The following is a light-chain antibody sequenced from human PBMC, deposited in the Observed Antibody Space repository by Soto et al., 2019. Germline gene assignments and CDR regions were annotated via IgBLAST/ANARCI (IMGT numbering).Light chain of an antibody. J-gene: IGKJ1*01. CDR3: QQYYSYPRT. CDR2: GAS. Sequence: EIVMTQSPAALSVPPGERVTLSCRASQSISFNLAWYQQKPGQAPRLLIYGASTRATGIPARFSGSGSGTEFTLTISSLQSEDFATYYCQQYYSYPRTFGQGTKVDI. V-gene: IGKV3-15*01. CDR1: QSISFN.